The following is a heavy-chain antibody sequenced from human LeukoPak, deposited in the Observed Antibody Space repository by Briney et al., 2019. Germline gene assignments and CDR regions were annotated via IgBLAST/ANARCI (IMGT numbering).Heavy chain of an antibody. J-gene: IGHJ4*02. Sequence: GGSLILSCAASGFSNHAMNWLRQAPGKGLEWVSFISGSGTSTHYADSVKGRFTVSRDNSNNTLFLQMNSLRAEDTATYYCAKGAQYDFWSGYTLEYFDVWGKGTLVTVSS. D-gene: IGHD3/OR15-3a*01. CDR3: AKGAQYDFWSGYTLEYFDV. CDR1: GFSNHA. CDR2: ISGSGTST. V-gene: IGHV3-23*01.